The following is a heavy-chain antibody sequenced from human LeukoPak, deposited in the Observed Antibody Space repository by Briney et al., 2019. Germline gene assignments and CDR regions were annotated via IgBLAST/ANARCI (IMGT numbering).Heavy chain of an antibody. Sequence: KAGGSLRLSCAASGFTFSSYSMNWVRKAPGKGLECVSSISSSSSSIYYADSVKGRFTISRDDAKNSLYLQMNSLRAEDTAVYYCARTATDTGEFDYWGQGTLVTVSS. CDR3: ARTATDTGEFDY. CDR1: GFTFSSYS. CDR2: ISSSSSSI. V-gene: IGHV3-21*01. D-gene: IGHD6-13*01. J-gene: IGHJ4*02.